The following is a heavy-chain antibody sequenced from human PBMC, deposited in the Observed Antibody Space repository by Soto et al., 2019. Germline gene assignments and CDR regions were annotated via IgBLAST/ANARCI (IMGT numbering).Heavy chain of an antibody. CDR3: ASGTRTTGSKDAFDI. CDR2: IWYDGSNK. D-gene: IGHD1-1*01. Sequence: QVQLVESGGGVVQPGRSLRLSCAASGFTFSSYGMHWVRQAPGKGLEWVAVIWYDGSNKYYADSVKGRFTIARDSSKNTLYLQMNSLSAEDTAVYYCASGTRTTGSKDAFDIWGQGTMVTVSS. J-gene: IGHJ3*02. CDR1: GFTFSSYG. V-gene: IGHV3-33*01.